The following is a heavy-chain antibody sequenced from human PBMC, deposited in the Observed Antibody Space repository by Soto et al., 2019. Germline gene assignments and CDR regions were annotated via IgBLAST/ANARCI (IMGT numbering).Heavy chain of an antibody. CDR3: ARSDRGSNYYDSSGYTWGY. Sequence: QVQLQESGPGLVKPSQTLSLTCTVSGGSISSGGYYWSWIRQHPGKGLEWIGYIYYSGSTYYSPSLKSRVTISVDTSKNQFSLKLSSVTAADTAVYYCARSDRGSNYYDSSGYTWGYWGQGTLVTVSS. J-gene: IGHJ4*02. CDR2: IYYSGST. D-gene: IGHD3-22*01. CDR1: GGSISSGGYY. V-gene: IGHV4-31*03.